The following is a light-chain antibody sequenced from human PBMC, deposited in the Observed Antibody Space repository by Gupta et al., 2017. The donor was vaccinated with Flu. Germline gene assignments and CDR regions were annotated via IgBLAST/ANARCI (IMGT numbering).Light chain of an antibody. V-gene: IGLV4-69*01. CDR3: PTWGTGYGV. CDR1: SGHSTYD. Sequence: QVVLTQSPSATASLGASVKLTCTLSSGHSTYDIAWHQQQPEKGPRYLMALHADGRHTKGDGIPDRFSGSSSGAERYISISSLQSEEEADYYCPTWGTGYGVFGGGTKLTV. J-gene: IGLJ2*01. CDR2: LHADGRH.